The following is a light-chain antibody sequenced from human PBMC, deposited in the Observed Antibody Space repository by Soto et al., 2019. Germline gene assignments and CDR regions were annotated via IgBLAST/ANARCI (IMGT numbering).Light chain of an antibody. CDR2: DVS. Sequence: QSVLTQPASASGSPGQSITISCTGTSSDVGGYNYVSWYQHHPGKAPKLIIYDVSNRPSGVSIRFSASKSDNTASLTISGLQPEDEADYHCSSYTTSNTRQIVFGTGTKVTVL. CDR3: SSYTTSNTRQIV. CDR1: SSDVGGYNY. J-gene: IGLJ1*01. V-gene: IGLV2-14*03.